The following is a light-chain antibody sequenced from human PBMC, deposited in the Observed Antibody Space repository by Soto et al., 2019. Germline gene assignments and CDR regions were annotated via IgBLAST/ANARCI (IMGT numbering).Light chain of an antibody. CDR2: GAS. CDR3: QQYSALPMT. J-gene: IGKJ5*01. V-gene: IGKV3-15*01. CDR1: QSLSGH. Sequence: EIGMTQSPAILSVTTGERVTLSCRASQSLSGHLAWYQQKLGQAPRLLIYGASTRAAGIPARFSGSGSGTDFTLTISSLEPEDFGVYFCQQYSALPMTFGQGTRLEIK.